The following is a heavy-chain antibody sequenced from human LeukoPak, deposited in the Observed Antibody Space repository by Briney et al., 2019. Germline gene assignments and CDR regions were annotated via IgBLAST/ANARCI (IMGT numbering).Heavy chain of an antibody. CDR3: ARYSSSLGARGAFDI. V-gene: IGHV4-59*01. CDR1: GGSISSYY. Sequence: ASETLSLTCTVSGGSISSYYWSWIRQPPGKGLEWIGYIYYSGSTNYNPSLKSRVTISVDTSKNQFSLKLSSVTAADTAGYYCARYSSSLGARGAFDIWGQGTMVTVS. J-gene: IGHJ3*02. CDR2: IYYSGST. D-gene: IGHD6-13*01.